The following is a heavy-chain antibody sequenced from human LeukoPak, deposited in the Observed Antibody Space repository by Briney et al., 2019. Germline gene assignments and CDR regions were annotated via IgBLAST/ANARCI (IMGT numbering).Heavy chain of an antibody. Sequence: GGSLRLSCVASGLTFSYYGMHWVRQAPGKGLEWVAFIRYDGSNEYYAESVKGRFTISRDNSKNTLYLQMNSLRVEDTAAYYCAKIEGKYQLANIPDSWGQGTLVTVSS. J-gene: IGHJ4*02. D-gene: IGHD2-2*01. CDR3: AKIEGKYQLANIPDS. CDR2: IRYDGSNE. CDR1: GLTFSYYG. V-gene: IGHV3-30*02.